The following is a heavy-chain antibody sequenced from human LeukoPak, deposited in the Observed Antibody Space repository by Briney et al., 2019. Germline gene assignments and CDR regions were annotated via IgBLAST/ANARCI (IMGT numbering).Heavy chain of an antibody. Sequence: PGGSLRLSCAASGFTFSSYAMHWVRQAPGKGLEWVAVIPYDGSNKYYADSVKGRFTISRDNSKNTLYLQMNSLRAEDTAVYYCAREVATIGFYFDYWGQGTLVAVSS. V-gene: IGHV3-30-3*01. CDR1: GFTFSSYA. J-gene: IGHJ4*02. CDR3: AREVATIGFYFDY. D-gene: IGHD5-12*01. CDR2: IPYDGSNK.